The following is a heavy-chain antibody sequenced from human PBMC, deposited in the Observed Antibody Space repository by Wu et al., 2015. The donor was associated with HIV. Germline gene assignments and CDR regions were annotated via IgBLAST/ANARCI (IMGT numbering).Heavy chain of an antibody. CDR3: ARAQRPVADALELDF. D-gene: IGHD6-19*01. CDR1: GYTFTSYG. CDR2: ISAYNGNT. V-gene: IGHV1-18*01. J-gene: IGHJ4*02. Sequence: QALLVQSGTEVKKPGASVKVSCKASGYTFTSYGISWVRQAPGQGLEWMGWISAYNGNTNYAQKLQGRVTMTTDTSTSTAYMELRSLRSDDTAVYYCARAQRPVADALELDFWGQGTVVTVSS.